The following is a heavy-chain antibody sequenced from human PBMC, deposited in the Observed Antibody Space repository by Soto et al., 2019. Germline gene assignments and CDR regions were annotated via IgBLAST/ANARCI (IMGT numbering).Heavy chain of an antibody. CDR3: ARDGSYSYGSLADTGVNDY. J-gene: IGHJ4*02. CDR1: GGTFSSYA. V-gene: IGHV1-69*13. Sequence: ASVKASCKASGGTFSSYAISWVRQAPGQGLEWMGGIIPIFGTANYAQKFQGRVTITADESTSTAYMELSSLRSEDTAVYYCARDGSYSYGSLADTGVNDYWGQGTLVTVSS. D-gene: IGHD5-18*01. CDR2: IIPIFGTA.